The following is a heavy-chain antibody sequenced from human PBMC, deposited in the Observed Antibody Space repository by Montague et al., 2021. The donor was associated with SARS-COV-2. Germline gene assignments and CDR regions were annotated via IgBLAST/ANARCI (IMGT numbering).Heavy chain of an antibody. D-gene: IGHD3-9*01. CDR1: GVSVTDYY. CDR3: VRHPHYDGLNGPPDF. J-gene: IGHJ4*02. V-gene: IGHV4-59*08. CDR2: VLYNKGT. Sequence: SETLSLTCTVSGVSVTDYYWSWIRHPPGKGLEWVGDVLYNKGTNFNPSLKRRVAISVDTSTNQFSLGLTSVTAADTAFDYCVRHPHYDGLNGPPDFWDQGTLVTISS.